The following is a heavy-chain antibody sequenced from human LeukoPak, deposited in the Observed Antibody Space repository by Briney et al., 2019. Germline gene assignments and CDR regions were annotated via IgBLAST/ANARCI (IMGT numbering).Heavy chain of an antibody. J-gene: IGHJ6*03. V-gene: IGHV3-23*01. CDR2: ISGSGGST. Sequence: GGSLRLSCAASGFTFSSYAMSWVRQAPGKGLEWVSAISGSGGSTYYADSVKGRFTISRDNSKNTLYLQMNSLRAEDTAVYYCAKVQSGTTYYYYMDVWAKGPRSPSP. CDR1: GFTFSSYA. D-gene: IGHD1-7*01. CDR3: AKVQSGTTYYYYMDV.